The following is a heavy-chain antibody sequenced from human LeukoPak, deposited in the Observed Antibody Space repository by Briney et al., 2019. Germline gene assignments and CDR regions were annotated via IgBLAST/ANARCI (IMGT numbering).Heavy chain of an antibody. Sequence: SVKVSCKASGGTFSSYAISWVRQAPGQGLEWMGGIIPIFGTANYAQKFQGRVTITTDESTSTAYMELSSLRSEDTAVYHCARAAATALHFDYWGQGTLVTVSS. D-gene: IGHD6-25*01. V-gene: IGHV1-69*05. CDR1: GGTFSSYA. J-gene: IGHJ4*02. CDR2: IIPIFGTA. CDR3: ARAAATALHFDY.